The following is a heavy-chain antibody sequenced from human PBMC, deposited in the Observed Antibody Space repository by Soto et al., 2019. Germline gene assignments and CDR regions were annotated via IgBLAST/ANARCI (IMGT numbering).Heavy chain of an antibody. V-gene: IGHV4-38-2*02. CDR3: ARDPAKLYSGSYYPAFDI. D-gene: IGHD1-26*01. CDR2: IYHSGST. Sequence: SETLSLTCAVSGYSISSGYYWGWIRQPPGKGLEWIGSIYHSGSTYYNPSLKSRVTISVDTSKNQFPLKLSSVTAADTAVYYCARDPAKLYSGSYYPAFDIWGQGTMVTVSS. CDR1: GYSISSGYY. J-gene: IGHJ3*02.